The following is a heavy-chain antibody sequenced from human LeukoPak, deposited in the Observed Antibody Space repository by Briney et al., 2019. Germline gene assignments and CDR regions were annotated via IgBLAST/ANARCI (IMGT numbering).Heavy chain of an antibody. Sequence: APVKVSCKASGYTFTSYYMHWVRQAPGQGLEWMGIINPSGGSTSYAQKFQGRVTMTRDMSTSTVYMELSSLRSEDTAVYYCARGPNEYSSSYRYYYYYMDVWGKGTTVTVSS. J-gene: IGHJ6*03. CDR2: INPSGGST. V-gene: IGHV1-46*01. D-gene: IGHD6-6*01. CDR1: GYTFTSYY. CDR3: ARGPNEYSSSYRYYYYYMDV.